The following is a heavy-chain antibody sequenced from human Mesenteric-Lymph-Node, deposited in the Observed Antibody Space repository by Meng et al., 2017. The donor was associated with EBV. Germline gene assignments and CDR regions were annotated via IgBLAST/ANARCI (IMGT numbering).Heavy chain of an antibody. Sequence: QGQLVGVGGGLVKPGGSLRLSCAASGFTFSDSYMSWIRQAPGKGLEWVAYISSSSSTTFYADSVKGRCTISRDNAQNSLYLQMNSLRAEDTAIYYCVRINGYDYGDHWGQGTLVTVSS. V-gene: IGHV3-11*01. CDR3: VRINGYDYGDH. J-gene: IGHJ4*02. CDR1: GFTFSDSY. CDR2: ISSSSSTT. D-gene: IGHD5-12*01.